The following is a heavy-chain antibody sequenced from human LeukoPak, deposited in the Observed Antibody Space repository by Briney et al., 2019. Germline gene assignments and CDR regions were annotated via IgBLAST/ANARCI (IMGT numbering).Heavy chain of an antibody. V-gene: IGHV4-34*01. Sequence: PSETLSLTCAVYGGSFSGYDWSWIRQPPGKGLEWIGEINHSGSTNYNPSLKSRVTISVDMSKNQFSLKLSSVTAADTAIYFCASGRAYSNYGTWGQGTLVTVSS. CDR3: ASGRAYSNYGT. CDR2: INHSGST. CDR1: GGSFSGYD. D-gene: IGHD4-11*01. J-gene: IGHJ5*02.